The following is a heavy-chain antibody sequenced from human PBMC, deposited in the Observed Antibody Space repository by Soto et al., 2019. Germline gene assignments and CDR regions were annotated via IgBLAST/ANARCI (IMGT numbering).Heavy chain of an antibody. V-gene: IGHV3-23*01. CDR1: GFTFSNYG. CDR3: AKARSYGPTHCDS. D-gene: IGHD3-16*01. J-gene: IGHJ4*02. Sequence: EVQLLESGGGLVQPGKSLRLSCAASGFTFSNYGLSWVRQAPGKGLEWVSGINGGGGSTYYADSVQCRFTISRDNSKNTLYLQMNSLKVEDTAIYYCAKARSYGPTHCDSWGEGALVTVSS. CDR2: INGGGGST.